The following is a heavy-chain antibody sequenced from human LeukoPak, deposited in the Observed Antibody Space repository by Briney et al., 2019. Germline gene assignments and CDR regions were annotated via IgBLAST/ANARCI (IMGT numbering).Heavy chain of an antibody. Sequence: SETLSLTCTVSGDSISRYYWSWIRQPAGKGLEWVGRIYNGGIITYNPSLKSRVTMSIDTSNNQFSLRLRFVTAADTAVYYCARDSGTTGEVKFDPWGQGTLVTVSS. CDR1: GDSISRYY. D-gene: IGHD3-10*01. J-gene: IGHJ5*02. V-gene: IGHV4-4*07. CDR2: IYNGGII. CDR3: ARDSGTTGEVKFDP.